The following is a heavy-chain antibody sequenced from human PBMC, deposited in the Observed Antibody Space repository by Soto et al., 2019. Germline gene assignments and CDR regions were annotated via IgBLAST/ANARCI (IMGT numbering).Heavy chain of an antibody. CDR3: ASHFTGVLVLGTSPPGGDNYGWDV. CDR1: GGTFSRYT. D-gene: IGHD2-8*02. CDR2: IIPILDIP. V-gene: IGHV1-69*02. J-gene: IGHJ6*02. Sequence: QVQLVQSGAEVKKPGSSVKVSCKASGGTFSRYTFTWVRQAPGQGLEWMGRIIPILDIPNYAQNFQGRVTITADKSTSPDYMELSSLRSDDTAVYYCASHFTGVLVLGTSPPGGDNYGWDVWGQGTTVTVSS.